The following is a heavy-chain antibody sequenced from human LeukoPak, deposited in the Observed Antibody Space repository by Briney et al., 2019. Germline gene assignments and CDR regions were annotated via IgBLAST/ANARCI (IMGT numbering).Heavy chain of an antibody. CDR3: ARLGPAGIFDYYYSMDV. D-gene: IGHD6-13*01. Sequence: SGTLSLTCTVSGGSISSYYWSWIRQPPGKGLEWIGYIYYSGSTNYNPSLKSRVTISVDTSKNQFSLKLSSVTAADTAVYYCARLGPAGIFDYYYSMDVWGKGSTVTVSS. J-gene: IGHJ6*03. CDR2: IYYSGST. CDR1: GGSISSYY. V-gene: IGHV4-59*01.